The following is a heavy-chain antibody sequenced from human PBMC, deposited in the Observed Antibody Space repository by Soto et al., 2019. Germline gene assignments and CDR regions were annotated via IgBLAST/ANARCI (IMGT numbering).Heavy chain of an antibody. CDR3: AQTDDGGRSRTPAGWFDA. Sequence: QVTLKESGPVLVKPTETLTLTCTVSGFSLSNAGMGVSWIRQPPGKALEWLAHIFSNDERRFSTSLKNRLTISKDTFNSQVVLIMTNMDTVDTATYYCAQTDDGGRSRTPAGWFDAWGQGTLVTVSS. V-gene: IGHV2-26*01. J-gene: IGHJ5*02. CDR2: IFSNDER. CDR1: GFSLSNAGMG. D-gene: IGHD2-15*01.